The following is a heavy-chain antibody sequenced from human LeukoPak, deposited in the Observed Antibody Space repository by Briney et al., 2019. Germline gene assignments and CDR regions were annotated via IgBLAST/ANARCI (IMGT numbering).Heavy chain of an antibody. CDR3: AGGFSGVVSRHMDV. D-gene: IGHD3-3*01. V-gene: IGHV3-73*01. CDR1: GFTFSGSS. Sequence: GALRLSCAASGFTFSGSSMNWVRHASGKGLEWVGHIRSKANDFATAYPASVKGRFTISRDDSKNTAYLQMNSLKTEDTAIYYCAGGFSGVVSRHMDVWGKGTTVTVSS. CDR2: IRSKANDFAT. J-gene: IGHJ6*03.